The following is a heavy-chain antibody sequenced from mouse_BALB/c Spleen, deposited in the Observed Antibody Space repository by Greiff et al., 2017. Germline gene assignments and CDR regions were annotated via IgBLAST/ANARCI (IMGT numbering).Heavy chain of an antibody. CDR1: GFTFSSFG. CDR3: ARDDYGFGY. V-gene: IGHV5-17*02. D-gene: IGHD1-1*02. Sequence: EVKLVESGGGLVQPGGSRKLSCAASGFTFSSFGMHWVRQAPEKGLEWVAYISSGSSTIYYADTVKGRFTISRDNPKNTLFLQMTSLRSEDTAMYYCARDDYGFGYWGQGTTLTVSS. J-gene: IGHJ2*01. CDR2: ISSGSSTI.